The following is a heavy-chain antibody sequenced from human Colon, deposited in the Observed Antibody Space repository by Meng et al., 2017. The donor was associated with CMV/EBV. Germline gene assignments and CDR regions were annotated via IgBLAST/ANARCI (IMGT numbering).Heavy chain of an antibody. CDR3: ARGKSTIYYQYYFDY. J-gene: IGHJ4*02. Sequence: SVDTFSSSYLRWVRLAPGQGLEGMGIINPSAGTTGYAKKCQGRVTMTRDTSTSTVFMEVNSLRSDDTGVYYCARGKSTIYYQYYFDYWGQGTLVTVSS. CDR2: INPSAGTT. CDR1: VDTFSSSY. V-gene: IGHV1-46*01. D-gene: IGHD3-22*01.